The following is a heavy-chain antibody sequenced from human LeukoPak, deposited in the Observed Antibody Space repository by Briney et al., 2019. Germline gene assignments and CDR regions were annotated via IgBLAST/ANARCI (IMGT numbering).Heavy chain of an antibody. Sequence: GVSLRLSCAASGFTISSYSMNWVRQAPGKGLERVSYISSSGFTIYYSDFVKGRFTISRDNANNSLYMQMSSLRAEDTAVYYCARGDYGGPSGMNLQHWGQGTLVTVSS. J-gene: IGHJ1*01. CDR2: ISSSGFTI. D-gene: IGHD4-23*01. CDR3: ARGDYGGPSGMNLQH. CDR1: GFTISSYS. V-gene: IGHV3-48*01.